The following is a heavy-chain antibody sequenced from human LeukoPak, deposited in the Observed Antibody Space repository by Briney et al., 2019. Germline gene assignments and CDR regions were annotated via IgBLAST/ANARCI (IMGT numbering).Heavy chain of an antibody. Sequence: GGSLRLSCAASGFTFSSYGMHWVRQAPGKGLEWVAFIRYDGSNKYYADSVKGRFTISRDNSKNTLYLQMNSLRAEDTAVYYCARWPALEGYWYFDYWGQGTLVTVSS. CDR2: IRYDGSNK. V-gene: IGHV3-30*02. CDR1: GFTFSSYG. J-gene: IGHJ4*02. CDR3: ARWPALEGYWYFDY. D-gene: IGHD5-24*01.